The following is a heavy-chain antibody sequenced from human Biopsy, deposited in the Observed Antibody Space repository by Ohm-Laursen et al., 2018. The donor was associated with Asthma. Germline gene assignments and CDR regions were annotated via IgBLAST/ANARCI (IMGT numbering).Heavy chain of an antibody. CDR2: IYRNGDT. CDR3: ARGWNCGGDCYSLDS. V-gene: IGHV4-30-2*06. Sequence: TLSLTCTVSGDSIDSGDYSWTWIRQSPGVGLEWIGYIYRNGDTYYNPTLKNRVTITIVRSKNQFALRLRSVTAADTAVYYCARGWNCGGDCYSLDSWGQGTLVTVSS. CDR1: GDSIDSGDYS. J-gene: IGHJ4*02. D-gene: IGHD2-21*02.